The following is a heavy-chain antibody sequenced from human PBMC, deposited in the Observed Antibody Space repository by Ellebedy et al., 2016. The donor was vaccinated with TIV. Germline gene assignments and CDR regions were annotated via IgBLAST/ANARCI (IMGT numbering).Heavy chain of an antibody. V-gene: IGHV3-15*05. CDR1: GFTFTNAR. D-gene: IGHD1-26*01. CDR3: ASGVGHSDFDY. CDR2: VKSYTDGGTR. Sequence: GESLKISXTASGFTFTNARMNWVRQTPGKGLEWVGRVKSYTDGGTRDYPAPVKGRFSISRDDSKNTVYLQMNSLKTEDTAVYYCASGVGHSDFDYWGQGTLVTVSS. J-gene: IGHJ4*02.